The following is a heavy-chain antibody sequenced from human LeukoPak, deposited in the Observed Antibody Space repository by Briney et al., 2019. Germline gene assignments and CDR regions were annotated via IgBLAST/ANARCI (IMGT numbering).Heavy chain of an antibody. Sequence: ASVKVSCKASGYTFTGYYMHWVRQAPGQGLEWMGWINPNSGGTNYAQKFQGRVTMTRDTSISTAYMELSRLRSDDTAVYYCARDPRRDGYNRVFDYWGQGTLVTVSS. CDR3: ARDPRRDGYNRVFDY. J-gene: IGHJ4*02. V-gene: IGHV1-2*02. CDR1: GYTFTGYY. CDR2: INPNSGGT. D-gene: IGHD5-24*01.